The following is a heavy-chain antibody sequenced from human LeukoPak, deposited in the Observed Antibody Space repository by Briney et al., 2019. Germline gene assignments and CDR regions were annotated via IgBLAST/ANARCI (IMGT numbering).Heavy chain of an antibody. Sequence: GGSLRLSCAASGFTFSDYYMSWIRQAPGKGLEWVSYISSSGSTIYYADSVKGRFTISRDNSKNTLYLQMNSLRAEDTAVYYCAKGGYSSSWYRNGVHDAFDIWGQGTMVTVSS. V-gene: IGHV3-11*01. CDR3: AKGGYSSSWYRNGVHDAFDI. CDR2: ISSSGSTI. CDR1: GFTFSDYY. J-gene: IGHJ3*02. D-gene: IGHD6-13*01.